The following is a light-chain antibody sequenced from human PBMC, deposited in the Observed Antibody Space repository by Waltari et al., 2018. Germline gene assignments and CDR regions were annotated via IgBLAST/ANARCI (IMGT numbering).Light chain of an antibody. J-gene: IGLJ2*01. V-gene: IGLV2-14*01. CDR1: SRYIVSYNS. CDR3: SSSTSRTALL. Sequence: QSALTQPASLSGSPGQPITIPCTGTSRYIVSYNSLSGYQQHPGESPKLMFYEVSVRPSGVSNRFSGSKSGNTASLTISGLQAEDEADYYCSSSTSRTALLFGGGTKLTVL. CDR2: EVS.